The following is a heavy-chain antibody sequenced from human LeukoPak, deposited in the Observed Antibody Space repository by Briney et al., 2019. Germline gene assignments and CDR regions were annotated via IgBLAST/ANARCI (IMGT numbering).Heavy chain of an antibody. CDR2: ISADGSST. V-gene: IGHV3-74*01. D-gene: IGHD1-26*01. J-gene: IGHJ4*02. CDR3: GRDGQGSTPLDY. CDR1: GFTFNSHW. Sequence: GALSLSCAASGFTFNSHWMHWVRQAPGRGLVWVSGISADGSSTRYADSVNGRFTISRDNDKNTRYLQMNSLRAEDTAVYYCGRDGQGSTPLDYWGQGTLVTVSS.